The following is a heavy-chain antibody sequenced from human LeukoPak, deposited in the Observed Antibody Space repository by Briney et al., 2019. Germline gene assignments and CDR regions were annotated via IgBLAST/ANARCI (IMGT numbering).Heavy chain of an antibody. V-gene: IGHV1-58*02. D-gene: IGHD1-26*01. CDR1: GFTFTSSA. J-gene: IGHJ3*02. CDR2: IVVGSGNT. Sequence: SVKVSCEASGFTFTSSAMQWVRQARGQRLEWIGWIVVGSGNTNYAQKFQERVTITRDMSTSTAYMELSSLRSEDTAVYYCARGGSYLSAFDIWGQGTMVTVSS. CDR3: ARGGSYLSAFDI.